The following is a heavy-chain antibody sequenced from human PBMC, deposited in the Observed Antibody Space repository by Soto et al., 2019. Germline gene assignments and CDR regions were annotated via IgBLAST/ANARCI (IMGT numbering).Heavy chain of an antibody. J-gene: IGHJ1*01. D-gene: IGHD3-10*01. Sequence: QVQLQQWGAGLLKPSETLSLTCAVYGGSFSGYYWSWIRQPPGKGLGWIGELNDSGGTNYNASLKSRVSISGDTSKNQCSLKLSFVTAADTAVYYCARGRGGVQHWGQGTLVTVSS. CDR2: LNDSGGT. V-gene: IGHV4-34*01. CDR1: GGSFSGYY. CDR3: ARGRGGVQH.